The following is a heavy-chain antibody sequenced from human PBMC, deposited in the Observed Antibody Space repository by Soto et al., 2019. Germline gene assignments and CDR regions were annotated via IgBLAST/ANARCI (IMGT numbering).Heavy chain of an antibody. J-gene: IGHJ6*02. Sequence: SETLSLTCAVSGGSISSSNWWSWVRQPPGKGLEWIGEIYHSGSTNYNPSLTSRVTISVDKSKNQFSLKLSSVTAADTVVYYCARQLVRVVASDYYYGMDDWGQGTTVTVSS. D-gene: IGHD6-6*01. CDR1: GGSISSSNW. V-gene: IGHV4-4*02. CDR2: IYHSGST. CDR3: ARQLVRVVASDYYYGMDD.